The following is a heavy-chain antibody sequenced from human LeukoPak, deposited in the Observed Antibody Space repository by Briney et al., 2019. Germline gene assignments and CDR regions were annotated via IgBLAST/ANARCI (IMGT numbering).Heavy chain of an antibody. D-gene: IGHD6-13*01. J-gene: IGHJ4*02. Sequence: LRLSCAASGFTFSTFGMNWIRQPPGKALEWLALIYWNDDKRYSPSLKSRLTITKDTSKNQVVLTVTNMDPVDTGTYYCTYSPSSWPVNDWGQGTLVTVSS. CDR3: TYSPSSWPVND. CDR2: IYWNDDK. V-gene: IGHV2-5*08. CDR1: GFTFSTFGM.